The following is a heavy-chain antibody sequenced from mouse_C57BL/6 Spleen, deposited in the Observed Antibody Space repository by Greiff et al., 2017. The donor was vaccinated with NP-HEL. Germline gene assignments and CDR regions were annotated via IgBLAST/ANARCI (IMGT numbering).Heavy chain of an antibody. Sequence: QVQLKESGPELVKPGASVKISCKASGYAFSSSWMNWVKQRPGKGLEWIGRIYPGDGDTNYNGKFKGKATLTADKSSSTAYMQLSSLTSEDSAVYFCARNPIYYDYDGYAMDYWGQGTSVTVSS. V-gene: IGHV1-82*01. J-gene: IGHJ4*01. D-gene: IGHD2-4*01. CDR2: IYPGDGDT. CDR1: GYAFSSSW. CDR3: ARNPIYYDYDGYAMDY.